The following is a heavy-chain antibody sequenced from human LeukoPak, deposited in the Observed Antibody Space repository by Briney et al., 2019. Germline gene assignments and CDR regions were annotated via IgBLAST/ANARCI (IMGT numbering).Heavy chain of an antibody. CDR2: MNPSSGST. CDR3: ARWDAHYHEGENWFEP. Sequence: GASVKVSCKASGYTFNSYYMHWVRQAPGQGLEWMGIMNPSSGSTTYAQKFQGRVTMTRDMSTSIVYMELSSLSSEDTAVYYCARWDAHYHEGENWFEPWGQGTLVTVSS. D-gene: IGHD3-22*01. J-gene: IGHJ5*02. CDR1: GYTFNSYY. V-gene: IGHV1-46*02.